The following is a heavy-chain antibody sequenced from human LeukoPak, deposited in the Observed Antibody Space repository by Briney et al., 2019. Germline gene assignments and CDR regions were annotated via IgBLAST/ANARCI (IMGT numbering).Heavy chain of an antibody. J-gene: IGHJ4*02. CDR2: ISAYNGNT. CDR3: VRWSGLGPGSPWELDR. CDR1: GYTFTSYG. Sequence: RASVKVSCTASGYTFTSYGFSWVRQAPGQGLEWMGGISAYNGNTNYAQNVKGRVTMTTDTSKSTAYMELRSLRSDDTAVYYCVRWSGLGPGSPWELDRWGQGTLVTVSS. V-gene: IGHV1-18*01. D-gene: IGHD1-26*01.